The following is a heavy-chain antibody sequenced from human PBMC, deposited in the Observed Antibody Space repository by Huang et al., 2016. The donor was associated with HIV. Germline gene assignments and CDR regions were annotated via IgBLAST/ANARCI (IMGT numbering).Heavy chain of an antibody. D-gene: IGHD3-22*01. Sequence: QVQLVQSGAEVKKVGSSVKVSCKASGGTLSNYAISWVRLAPGHGLEWLGGIIPIFGTAKFAQKFHGRVTITADGSTSTAYLGLSSLRSEDTAVYFCARQLYDNTGYLMGARLHDWGQGTLVTVSS. J-gene: IGHJ4*02. V-gene: IGHV1-69*13. CDR1: GGTLSNYA. CDR2: IIPIFGTA. CDR3: ARQLYDNTGYLMGARLHD.